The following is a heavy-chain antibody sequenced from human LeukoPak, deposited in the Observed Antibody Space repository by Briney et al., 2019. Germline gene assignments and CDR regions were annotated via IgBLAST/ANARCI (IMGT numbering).Heavy chain of an antibody. V-gene: IGHV4-34*01. CDR3: ARWSITMVRGVISHYYYYGMDV. CDR1: GGSFSGYY. Sequence: SETLSLTCAVYGGSFSGYYWSWIRQPPGKGLEWIGEINHSGSTNYNPSLKSRVAISVDTSKNQFSLKLSSVTAADTAVYYCARWSITMVRGVISHYYYYGMDVWGQGTTVTVSS. CDR2: INHSGST. D-gene: IGHD3-10*01. J-gene: IGHJ6*02.